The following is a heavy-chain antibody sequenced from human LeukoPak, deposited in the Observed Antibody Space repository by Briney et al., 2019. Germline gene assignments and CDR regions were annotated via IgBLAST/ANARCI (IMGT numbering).Heavy chain of an antibody. Sequence: ASVKVSCKASGYTFNHYGISWVRQAPGQGLEWMGWITAYNGNTNYAQKLQGRVTMTTDTSTSTAYMELRSLRSDDTAVYYCARDYVWGSYRQYYFDYWGQGTLVTVSS. J-gene: IGHJ4*02. CDR3: ARDYVWGSYRQYYFDY. D-gene: IGHD3-16*02. CDR1: GYTFNHYG. V-gene: IGHV1-18*01. CDR2: ITAYNGNT.